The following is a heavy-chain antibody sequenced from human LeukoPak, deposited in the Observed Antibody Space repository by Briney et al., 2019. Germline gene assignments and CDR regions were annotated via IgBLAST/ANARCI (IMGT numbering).Heavy chain of an antibody. D-gene: IGHD3-9*01. CDR3: ARARYDILTGSNYDAFDI. Sequence: PGKSLRLSCAASGFNFWNFAMHWVRQAPGKGLEWVAVISYDGSNKYYADSVKGRFTISRDNSKNTLYLQMNSLRAEDTAVYYCARARYDILTGSNYDAFDIWGQGTMVTVSS. V-gene: IGHV3-30-3*01. CDR1: GFNFWNFA. CDR2: ISYDGSNK. J-gene: IGHJ3*02.